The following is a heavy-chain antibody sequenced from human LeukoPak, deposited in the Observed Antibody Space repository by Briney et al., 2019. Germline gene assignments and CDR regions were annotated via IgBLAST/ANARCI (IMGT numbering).Heavy chain of an antibody. V-gene: IGHV4-39*07. CDR2: VYYTGST. CDR1: NGSTNSFTHY. CDR3: ARANVVVPAVGGYFDY. Sequence: SETLSLTCTLSNGSTNSFTHYWAWVRQPPGKRLEWIGNVYYTGSTSYSPSLKSRLTISVDTSENRFSLKLTSVTAADTAVYYCARANVVVPAVGGYFDYWGQGTLVTVSS. D-gene: IGHD2-2*01. J-gene: IGHJ4*02.